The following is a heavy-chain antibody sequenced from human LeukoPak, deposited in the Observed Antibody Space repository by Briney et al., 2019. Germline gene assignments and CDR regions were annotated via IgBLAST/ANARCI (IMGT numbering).Heavy chain of an antibody. CDR3: ARGRTMATISDALDI. J-gene: IGHJ3*02. Sequence: GGSLRLSCAASGYSFSSYWMSWVRQAPGKGLKWVANIKQDGSEKYYVDSVKGRFTSSRDNAKKSLYLQMNSLRAEDTAVYYCARGRTMATISDALDIWGQGTMVTVSS. CDR1: GYSFSSYW. CDR2: IKQDGSEK. D-gene: IGHD5-24*01. V-gene: IGHV3-7*01.